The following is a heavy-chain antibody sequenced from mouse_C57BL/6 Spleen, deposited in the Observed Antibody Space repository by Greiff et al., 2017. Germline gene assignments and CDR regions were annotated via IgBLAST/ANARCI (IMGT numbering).Heavy chain of an antibody. D-gene: IGHD2-3*01. V-gene: IGHV1-50*01. CDR1: GYTFTSYW. J-gene: IGHJ2*01. CDR3: ARNDGYYRDY. CDR2: IDPSDSYT. Sequence: QVHVKQPGAELVKPGASVKLSCKASGYTFTSYWMQWVKQRPGQGLEWIGEIDPSDSYTNYNQKFKGKATLTVDTSSSTAYMQLSSLTSEDSAVYYCARNDGYYRDYWGQGTTLTVSS.